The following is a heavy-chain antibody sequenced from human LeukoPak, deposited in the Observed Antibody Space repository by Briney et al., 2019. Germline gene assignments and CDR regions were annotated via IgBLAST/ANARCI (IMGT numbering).Heavy chain of an antibody. CDR1: GYTFTSYG. J-gene: IGHJ6*04. Sequence: ASVKVSCKASGYTFTSYGISWVRQAPGQGLEWMGWISAYNGNTNYAQKLQGRVTMTTDTSTSTAYMELRSLRSDDTAVYYCARENGALRYFDWLRDYYYGMDVWGKGTTVTVSS. CDR2: ISAYNGNT. V-gene: IGHV1-18*04. D-gene: IGHD3-9*01. CDR3: ARENGALRYFDWLRDYYYGMDV.